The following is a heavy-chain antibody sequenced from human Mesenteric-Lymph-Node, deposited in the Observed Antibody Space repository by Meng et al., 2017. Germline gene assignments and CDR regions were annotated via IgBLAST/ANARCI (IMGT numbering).Heavy chain of an antibody. V-gene: IGHV1-8*01. J-gene: IGHJ4*02. CDR2: MNPNSGNT. CDR3: ASSRTGYDFWSGYSY. Sequence: QVQRGQSGGEVKKPGASVKVSCKASGYTFTSYDINWVRQATGQGLEWMGWMNPNSGNTGYAQKFQGRVTMTRNTSISTAYMELSSLRSEDTAVYYCASSRTGYDFWSGYSYWGRGTLVTVSS. CDR1: GYTFTSYD. D-gene: IGHD3-3*01.